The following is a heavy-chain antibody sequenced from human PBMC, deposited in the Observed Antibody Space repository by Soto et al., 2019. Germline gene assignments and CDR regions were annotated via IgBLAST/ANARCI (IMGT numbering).Heavy chain of an antibody. Sequence: GGSLRLSCAASGFTFSSYAMSWVRQAPGKGLEWVSAISGSGGSTYYADSVKGRFTISRDNSKNTLYLQMNSLRAEDTAVYYCAKETRYCSGGSCYYYYYYYMDVWGKGTTVTVSS. J-gene: IGHJ6*03. D-gene: IGHD2-15*01. CDR2: ISGSGGST. CDR1: GFTFSSYA. CDR3: AKETRYCSGGSCYYYYYYYMDV. V-gene: IGHV3-23*01.